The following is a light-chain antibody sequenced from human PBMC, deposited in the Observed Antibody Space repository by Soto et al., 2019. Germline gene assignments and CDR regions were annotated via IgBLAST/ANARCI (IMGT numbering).Light chain of an antibody. Sequence: QSVLTQPPSASGTPGQRVTISCSGSSSNIGSNYVYWYQQLPGTAPTLLIYRNSQRPSGVPDRFSGSKSGTSASLAISGLRSEDEADYYCATWDDSMSGPVFGGGTKLTGL. CDR1: SSNIGSNY. CDR2: RNS. J-gene: IGLJ3*02. V-gene: IGLV1-47*01. CDR3: ATWDDSMSGPV.